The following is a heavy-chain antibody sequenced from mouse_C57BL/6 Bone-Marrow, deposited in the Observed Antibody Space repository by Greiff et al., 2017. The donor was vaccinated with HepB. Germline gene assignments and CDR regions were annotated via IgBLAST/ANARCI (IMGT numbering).Heavy chain of an antibody. V-gene: IGHV5-9*01. J-gene: IGHJ3*01. CDR3: VSRAFAY. CDR1: GFTFSSYT. D-gene: IGHD1-1*01. Sequence: EVQGVESGGGLVKPGGSLKLSCAASGFTFSSYTMSWVRQTPEKRLEWVATISGGGGNTYYPDSVKGRFTISRDNAKNTLYLQMSSLRSEDTALYYCVSRAFAYWGQGTLVTVSA. CDR2: ISGGGGNT.